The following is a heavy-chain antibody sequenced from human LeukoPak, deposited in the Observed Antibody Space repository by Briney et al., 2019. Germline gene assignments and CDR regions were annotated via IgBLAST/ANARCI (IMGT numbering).Heavy chain of an antibody. D-gene: IGHD3-10*01. CDR2: IYYSGST. J-gene: IGHJ5*02. V-gene: IGHV4-59*08. CDR1: GGSISSYY. CDR3: ARHDENMVRGGYNWFDP. Sequence: PSETLSLTCTVSGGSISSYYWSWIRQPPGKGLEWIGYIYYSGSTNYNPSLKSRVTTSVDTSKNQFSLKLSSVTAADTAVYYCARHDENMVRGGYNWFDPWGQGTLVTVSS.